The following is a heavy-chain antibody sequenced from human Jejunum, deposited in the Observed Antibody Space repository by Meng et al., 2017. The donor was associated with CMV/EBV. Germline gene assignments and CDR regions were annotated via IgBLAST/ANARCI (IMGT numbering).Heavy chain of an antibody. CDR1: GAPISGYY. D-gene: IGHD1-1*01. Sequence: GAPISGYYWSWIRQPPGKGLVWIGFICYSRSTSYNPSLENRVTMSADTSRNQVSMNLKSGTAADTGVYYCARFSATGAYYYGMDVWGQGTTVTVSS. V-gene: IGHV4-59*01. CDR2: ICYSRST. CDR3: ARFSATGAYYYGMDV. J-gene: IGHJ6*02.